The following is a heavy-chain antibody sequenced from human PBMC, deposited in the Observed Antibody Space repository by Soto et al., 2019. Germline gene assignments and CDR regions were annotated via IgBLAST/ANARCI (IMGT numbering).Heavy chain of an antibody. V-gene: IGHV4-59*01. J-gene: IGHJ3*02. CDR1: GGSISSYY. CDR3: ARVGGSDAFDI. D-gene: IGHD3-16*01. CDR2: IYYSGST. Sequence: SETLSLTCTVSGGSISSYYWSWIRQPPGKGLEWIGYIYYSGSTNYNPSLKSRVTISVDTSKNQFSLKLSSVTAADTAVYYCARVGGSDAFDIWGQGTMVTVSS.